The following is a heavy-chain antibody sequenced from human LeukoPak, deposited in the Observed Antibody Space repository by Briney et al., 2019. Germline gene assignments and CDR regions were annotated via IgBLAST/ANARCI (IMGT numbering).Heavy chain of an antibody. CDR1: GYTFTGYY. J-gene: IGHJ4*02. CDR3: ARAWNDAPPFDY. V-gene: IGHV1-2*02. D-gene: IGHD1-1*01. CDR2: INPNSGGT. Sequence: ASVTVSCKASGYTFTGYYMHWVRQAPGQGLEWKGWINPNSGGTNYAQKFQGRVTMTRDTSISTAYMELSRLRSDDTAVYYCARAWNDAPPFDYWGQGTLVTVSS.